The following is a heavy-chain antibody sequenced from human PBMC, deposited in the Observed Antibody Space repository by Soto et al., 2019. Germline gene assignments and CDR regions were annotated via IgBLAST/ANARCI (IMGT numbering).Heavy chain of an antibody. D-gene: IGHD3-22*01. J-gene: IGHJ6*04. V-gene: IGHV5-51*01. CDR3: ARQLNDSSGYARMDV. CDR2: IYPGDSDT. Sequence: GESLKVSCKGSGYSFTSYWIGWVRQMPGKGLEWMGIIYPGDSDTRYSPSFQGQVTISADKSISTAYLQWSSLKASDTAMYYCARQLNDSSGYARMDVSGKGTKATVP. CDR1: GYSFTSYW.